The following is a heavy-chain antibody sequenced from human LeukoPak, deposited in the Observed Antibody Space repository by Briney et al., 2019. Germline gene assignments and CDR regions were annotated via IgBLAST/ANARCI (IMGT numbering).Heavy chain of an antibody. CDR3: ARGGSSSWYGGKFDY. CDR1: GYSISTGYY. J-gene: IGHJ4*02. CDR2: FYHGGST. Sequence: SETLSLTCTVSGYSISTGYYWDWIRQPPGKGLEWIGTFYHGGSTYYNPSLKSRVTISVDTSKNQFSLKLSSVTAADTAVYYCARGGSSSWYGGKFDYWGQGTLVTVSS. D-gene: IGHD6-13*01. V-gene: IGHV4-38-2*02.